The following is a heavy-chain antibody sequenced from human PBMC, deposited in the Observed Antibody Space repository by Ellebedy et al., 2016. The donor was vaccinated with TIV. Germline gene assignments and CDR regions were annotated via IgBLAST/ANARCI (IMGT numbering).Heavy chain of an antibody. CDR1: GGSFSGYY. V-gene: IGHV4-34*01. D-gene: IGHD3-3*01. CDR3: ARGPPSFDFWSTYRYFDY. Sequence: SETLSLXXAVYGGSFSGYYWSWIRQPPGKGLEWIGEINHSGSTNYNPSLKSRVTISVDTSKNQFSLKLSSVTAADTAVYYCARGPPSFDFWSTYRYFDYWGQGTLVTVSS. J-gene: IGHJ4*02. CDR2: INHSGST.